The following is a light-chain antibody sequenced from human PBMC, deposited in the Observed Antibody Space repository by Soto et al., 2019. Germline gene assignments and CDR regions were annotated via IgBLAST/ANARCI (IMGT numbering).Light chain of an antibody. Sequence: DIVLTQSPDSLAVSLGERATINCKSSQSVLYSSNNKNYLAWYQQKPGQPPKLLIYWASTRESGVPDRFSGSGSGTDFTLTISSLQAEDVAVYYCQQYYRPWTFGQGTKVEFK. V-gene: IGKV4-1*01. CDR1: QSVLYSSNNKNY. J-gene: IGKJ1*01. CDR2: WAS. CDR3: QQYYRPWT.